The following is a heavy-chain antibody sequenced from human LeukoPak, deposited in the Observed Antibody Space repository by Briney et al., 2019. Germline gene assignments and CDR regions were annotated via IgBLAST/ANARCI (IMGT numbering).Heavy chain of an antibody. V-gene: IGHV1-24*01. CDR2: IDPEGGET. CDR3: AIEREFDLLLCHH. Sequence: ASVKVSCKTSGYTLTNDSMHWVRQAPGKGLEWMGGIDPEGGETNYAQKFQGRVTMTEDPSAHTAYMELRSLSSEDTAVYYCAIEREFDLLLCHHWGQGTLVTVSS. J-gene: IGHJ5*02. D-gene: IGHD3-9*01. CDR1: GYTLTNDS.